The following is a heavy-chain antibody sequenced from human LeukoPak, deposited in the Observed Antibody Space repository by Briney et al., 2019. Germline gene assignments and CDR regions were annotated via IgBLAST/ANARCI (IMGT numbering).Heavy chain of an antibody. CDR3: AMSSGYFGY. V-gene: IGHV3-23*01. Sequence: GGSLRLSCAASGFTFRSYAMSWVRQAPGKGLEWVSVISGIGGSTYYADSVQDRITISRNNTKNTLYLQMTSLRAEGTAVYYWAMSSGYFGYWGQGTLVTVSS. CDR1: GFTFRSYA. J-gene: IGHJ4*02. CDR2: ISGIGGST. D-gene: IGHD3-22*01.